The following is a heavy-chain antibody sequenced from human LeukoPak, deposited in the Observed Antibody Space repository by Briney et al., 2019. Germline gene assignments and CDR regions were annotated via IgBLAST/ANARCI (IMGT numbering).Heavy chain of an antibody. Sequence: SETLSLTCTVSGGSISSYYWSWIRQPPGKGLEWIGYIYYSGSTNYNPSLKSRVTISVDTSKNQFSLKLSSVTAADTAVYYCARDGGYSYGFDYYYDMDVWGKGTTVTVSS. CDR2: IYYSGST. J-gene: IGHJ6*03. V-gene: IGHV4-59*01. CDR1: GGSISSYY. CDR3: ARDGGYSYGFDYYYDMDV. D-gene: IGHD5-18*01.